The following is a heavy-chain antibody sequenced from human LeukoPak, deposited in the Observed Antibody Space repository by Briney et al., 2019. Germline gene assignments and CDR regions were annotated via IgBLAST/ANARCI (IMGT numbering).Heavy chain of an antibody. J-gene: IGHJ4*02. CDR2: ISGSGGST. Sequence: GGSLRLSCAASGFTFSSYAMSWVRQAPGKGLEWVSAISGSGGSTYYADSVKGRFTISRDNSKNTLDLQMNSLRAEDTAVYYCAKHRPRKVVVIAYFDYWGQGTLVTVSS. CDR3: AKHRPRKVVVIAYFDY. D-gene: IGHD3-22*01. V-gene: IGHV3-23*01. CDR1: GFTFSSYA.